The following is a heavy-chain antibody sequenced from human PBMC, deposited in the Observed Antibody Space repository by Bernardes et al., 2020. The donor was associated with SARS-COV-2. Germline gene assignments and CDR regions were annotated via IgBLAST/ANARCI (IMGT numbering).Heavy chain of an antibody. CDR1: GFSFSDHY. CDR3: ARDMGYCSGGSCYRGGSDY. D-gene: IGHD2-15*01. Sequence: GGSLRLSCTASGFSFSDHYMDWVRQAPGKGLEWVGRSRDKTKSYTTDYAASVKGRFTISRDDSKNSLYLQMNSLKTEDTAVYYCARDMGYCSGGSCYRGGSDYWGQGTLVTVSS. CDR2: SRDKTKSYTT. J-gene: IGHJ4*02. V-gene: IGHV3-72*01.